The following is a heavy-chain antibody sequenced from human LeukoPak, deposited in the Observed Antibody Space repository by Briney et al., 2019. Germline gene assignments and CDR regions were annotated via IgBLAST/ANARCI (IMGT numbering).Heavy chain of an antibody. D-gene: IGHD6-19*01. Sequence: SETLSLTCTVSGYSISSGYYWGWIRQPPGKGLEWIGSIYHSGSTYYNPSLKSRVTISVDTSKNQFSLKLSSVTAADTAVYYCARHSSGWYYYMDVWGKGTTVTISS. J-gene: IGHJ6*03. V-gene: IGHV4-38-2*02. CDR3: ARHSSGWYYYMDV. CDR1: GYSISSGYY. CDR2: IYHSGST.